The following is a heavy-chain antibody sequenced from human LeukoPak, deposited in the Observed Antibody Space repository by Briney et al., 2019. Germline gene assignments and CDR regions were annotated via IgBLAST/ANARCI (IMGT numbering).Heavy chain of an antibody. CDR2: IYYSGST. V-gene: IGHV4-39*07. J-gene: IGHJ4*02. D-gene: IGHD3-22*01. CDR3: ARDPGYYDTSGYPAYFDY. CDR1: GGSISSSSYY. Sequence: TETLSLTCTVSGGSISSSSYYWGWIRQPPGKGLEWIGSIYYSGSTYYNPSLKSRVTISVDTSKNQFSLKLSSMTAADTAVYYCARDPGYYDTSGYPAYFDYWGQGTLVTVSS.